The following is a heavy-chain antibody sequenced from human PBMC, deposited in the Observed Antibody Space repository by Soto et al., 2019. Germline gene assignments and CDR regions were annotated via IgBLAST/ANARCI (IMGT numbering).Heavy chain of an antibody. D-gene: IGHD2-2*01. CDR1: GYTFTSYG. J-gene: IGHJ6*02. Sequence: GASVKVSCKASGYTFTSYGISWVRQAPGQGLEWMGWISAYNGNTNYAQKLQGRVTMTTDTSTSTAYMELRSLRSDDTAVYYCARVVPAANYYYGMDVWGQGTTVTVSS. CDR3: ARVVPAANYYYGMDV. CDR2: ISAYNGNT. V-gene: IGHV1-18*01.